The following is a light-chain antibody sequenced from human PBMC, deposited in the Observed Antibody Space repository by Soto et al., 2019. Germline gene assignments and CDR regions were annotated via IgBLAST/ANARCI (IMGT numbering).Light chain of an antibody. Sequence: EIVMTHSPATLSVSPGERATLSCRASQSVSSNLAWYQQKPGQAPRLLIYGASTRATGIPARFSGSGSGTELTLTISSLQSEDFAVYYCQQYNNWPPWTFGQGTKVDIK. V-gene: IGKV3-15*01. J-gene: IGKJ1*01. CDR1: QSVSSN. CDR2: GAS. CDR3: QQYNNWPPWT.